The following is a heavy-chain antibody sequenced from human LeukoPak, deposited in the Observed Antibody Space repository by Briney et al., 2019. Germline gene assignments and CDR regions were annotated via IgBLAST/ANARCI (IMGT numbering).Heavy chain of an antibody. J-gene: IGHJ3*02. CDR3: ARGGRPGDAFDI. CDR1: GGTFSRYA. V-gene: IGHV1-69*13. CDR2: IIPIFGTT. Sequence: SVKVSCKASGGTFSRYAISWVRQAPGQGLEWMGGIIPIFGTTNYAQKFQGRVTITADESTSTAYMELSSLRSEDMAVYYCARGGRPGDAFDIWGKGQWSPSLQ.